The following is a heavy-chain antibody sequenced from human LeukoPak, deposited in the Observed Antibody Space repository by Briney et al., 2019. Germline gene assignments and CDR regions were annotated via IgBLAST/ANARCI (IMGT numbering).Heavy chain of an antibody. V-gene: IGHV3-33*01. CDR3: ARGVVGAPPDY. CDR1: GFTFSSYG. Sequence: PGGSLRLSCAASGFTFSSYGMHWVRQAPGKGLEWVAVIWYDGSNKYYADSVKGRFTISRDNSKNTLYLQMNSLGAEGTAVYYCARGVVGAPPDYWGQGSLVTVSS. J-gene: IGHJ4*02. CDR2: IWYDGSNK. D-gene: IGHD1-26*01.